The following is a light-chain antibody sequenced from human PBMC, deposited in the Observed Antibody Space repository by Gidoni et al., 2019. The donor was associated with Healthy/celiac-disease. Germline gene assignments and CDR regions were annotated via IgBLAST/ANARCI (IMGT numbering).Light chain of an antibody. V-gene: IGKV1-5*03. CDR1: QSISSW. Sequence: DIQMTQSPSTLSASVGDRVTITCRASQSISSWLAWYQQKPGKAPKLLIYKASSLESGVPSRFSGSGSGTEFTLTISSLQPDDFATYYCQQYNSCWTFXQXTKVEIK. J-gene: IGKJ1*01. CDR2: KAS. CDR3: QQYNSCWT.